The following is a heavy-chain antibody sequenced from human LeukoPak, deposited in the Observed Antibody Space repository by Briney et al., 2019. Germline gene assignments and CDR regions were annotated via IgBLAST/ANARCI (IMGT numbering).Heavy chain of an antibody. CDR2: IYYSGST. CDR1: GGSISGYY. D-gene: IGHD3-22*01. CDR3: ARHYYDSSGYYYFDY. J-gene: IGHJ4*02. V-gene: IGHV4-59*08. Sequence: SETLSLTCTVSGGSISGYYWSWIRQPPGKGLEYIGYIYYSGSTDYNPSLKSRITISVDTSKNQFSPKLSSVTAADTAVYYCARHYYDSSGYYYFDYWGQGTLVTVSS.